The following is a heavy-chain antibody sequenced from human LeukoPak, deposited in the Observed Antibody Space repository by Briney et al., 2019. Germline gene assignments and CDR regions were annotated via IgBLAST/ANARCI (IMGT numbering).Heavy chain of an antibody. CDR1: GGTFSSYA. CDR3: ARGTVGTPLMGDY. V-gene: IGHV1-69*06. Sequence: ASVKVSCKASGGTFSSYAISWVRQAPGQGLEWMGGIIPIFGTANYAQKFQGRVTITADKSTSTAYMELSSLRSEDTAVYYCARGTVGTPLMGDYWGQGTLVTVSS. J-gene: IGHJ4*02. CDR2: IIPIFGTA. D-gene: IGHD4-23*01.